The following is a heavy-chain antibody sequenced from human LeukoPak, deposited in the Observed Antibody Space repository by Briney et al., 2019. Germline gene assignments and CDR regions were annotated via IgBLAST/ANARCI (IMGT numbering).Heavy chain of an antibody. CDR1: GGSFSGYY. J-gene: IGHJ4*02. V-gene: IGHV4-34*01. Sequence: SETLSLTCAVYGGSFSGYYWSWIRQPPGEGLEWIGEINHSGSTSYNPSLKSRVTISVDTSKNQFSLKLSSVTAADTAVYYCARTPYYYGSGRRKYYLDYWGQGTLVTVSS. D-gene: IGHD3-10*01. CDR2: INHSGST. CDR3: ARTPYYYGSGRRKYYLDY.